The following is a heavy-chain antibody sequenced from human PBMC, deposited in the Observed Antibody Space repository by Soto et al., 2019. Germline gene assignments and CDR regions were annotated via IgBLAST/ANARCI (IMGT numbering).Heavy chain of an antibody. D-gene: IGHD3-9*01. Sequence: QLLQSGGGLGQPGGSLTLSCAASGFTFGTTAMSWVRQAPGEGLEWVSTIDGSGGLTYSADSVKGRFTISRDNSMNTVYLQMNSLRGDDTALYYCVKNSGWLNTWGQGALFTVSS. CDR3: VKNSGWLNT. CDR2: IDGSGGLT. J-gene: IGHJ5*02. CDR1: GFTFGTTA. V-gene: IGHV3-23*01.